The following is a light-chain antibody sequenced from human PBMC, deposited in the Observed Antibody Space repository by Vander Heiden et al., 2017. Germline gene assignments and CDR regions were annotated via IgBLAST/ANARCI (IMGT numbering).Light chain of an antibody. CDR2: GAS. V-gene: IGKV3-20*01. CDR1: QSVSSSY. J-gene: IGKJ2*01. Sequence: EIVLTQSPGTLSLSPGERATLSCRASQSVSSSYLAWYQQKPGQAPRLLIYGASSRATRIPDSFSGSGSGTDFTLTISRLEPEDFAVYYCQQYGSSPPYTFGQGTKLEIK. CDR3: QQYGSSPPYT.